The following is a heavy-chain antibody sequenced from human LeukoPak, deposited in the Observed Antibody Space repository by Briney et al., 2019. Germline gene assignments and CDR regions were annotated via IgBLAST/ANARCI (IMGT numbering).Heavy chain of an antibody. CDR2: IKQDGSEK. Sequence: GGSLRLSCAASGFTFRSHWMSWVRQAPGKGLEWVANIKQDGSEKYYVDFVKGRFTISRDNAKNSLYLQMNSLRAEDTAVYYCARDQVGLSDAFDIWGQGTVVTVSS. CDR1: GFTFRSHW. V-gene: IGHV3-7*01. D-gene: IGHD1-26*01. J-gene: IGHJ3*02. CDR3: ARDQVGLSDAFDI.